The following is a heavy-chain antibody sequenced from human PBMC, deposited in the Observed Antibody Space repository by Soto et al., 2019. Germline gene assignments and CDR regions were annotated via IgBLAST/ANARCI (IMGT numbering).Heavy chain of an antibody. CDR1: GFTFSSYG. CDR3: ARSGSSSPLYYFDY. D-gene: IGHD6-6*01. J-gene: IGHJ4*02. V-gene: IGHV3-33*01. Sequence: GGSLRLSCAASGFTFSSYGMHWVRQAPGKGLEWVAVIWYDGSNKYYADSVKGRFTISRDNSKNTLSLQMNSLRAEDTAVYYCARSGSSSPLYYFDYWGQGTLVTVSS. CDR2: IWYDGSNK.